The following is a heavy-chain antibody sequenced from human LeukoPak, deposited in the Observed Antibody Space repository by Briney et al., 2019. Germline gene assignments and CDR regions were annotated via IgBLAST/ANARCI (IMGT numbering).Heavy chain of an antibody. D-gene: IGHD3-10*01. CDR3: ARHYYYGSGSYQYYFDY. CDR2: IYTSGST. Sequence: KPSETLSLTCTVSGGSISSYYWSWIRQPAGKGLEWIGRIYTSGSTNYNPSLKSRATMSVDTSKNQFSLKLSSVTAADTAVYYCARHYYYGSGSYQYYFDYWGQGTLVTVSS. J-gene: IGHJ4*02. V-gene: IGHV4-4*07. CDR1: GGSISSYY.